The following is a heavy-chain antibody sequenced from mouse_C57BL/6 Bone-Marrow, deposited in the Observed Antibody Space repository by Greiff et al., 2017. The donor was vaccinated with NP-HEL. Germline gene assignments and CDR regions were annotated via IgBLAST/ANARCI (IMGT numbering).Heavy chain of an antibody. V-gene: IGHV3-1*01. CDR3: ARADYYGSSYYFDY. Sequence: ESGPGMVKPSQSLSLTCTVTGYSITSGYDWHWIRHFPGNNLEWMGYISYSGSTNYNPSLKSRISITHDTSKNHFFLKLNSVTTEDTATYYCARADYYGSSYYFDYWGQGTTLTVSS. CDR2: ISYSGST. CDR1: GYSITSGYD. J-gene: IGHJ2*01. D-gene: IGHD1-1*01.